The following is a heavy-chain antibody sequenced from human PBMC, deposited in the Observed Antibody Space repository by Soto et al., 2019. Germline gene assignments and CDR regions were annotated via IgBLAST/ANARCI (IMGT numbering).Heavy chain of an antibody. Sequence: GASVKVSCKVSGYTLTELSMHWVRQAPGKGLELMGGFDPEDGETIYAQKFQGRVTMTEDTSTDTAYMELSSLRSEDTAVYYCATVFDRQLVRVTATGGDAFDIWGQGTMVTV. J-gene: IGHJ3*02. D-gene: IGHD2-21*02. V-gene: IGHV1-24*01. CDR2: FDPEDGET. CDR3: ATVFDRQLVRVTATGGDAFDI. CDR1: GYTLTELS.